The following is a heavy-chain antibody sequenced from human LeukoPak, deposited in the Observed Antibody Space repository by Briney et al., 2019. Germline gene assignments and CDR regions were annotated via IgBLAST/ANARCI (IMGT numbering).Heavy chain of an antibody. V-gene: IGHV1-18*01. CDR1: GYTFSKHG. CDR3: AKDIHPGLDSGASCCFDY. Sequence: GASVKVSCKTSGYTFSKHGITWVRQAPRQGLEWMGWVSGYNGNTNYAQNVQGRVTMTTDTSTNTAYMELRSLRSDDTAVYYCAKDIHPGLDSGASCCFDYWGQGTPVTVSS. D-gene: IGHD3-22*01. CDR2: VSGYNGNT. J-gene: IGHJ4*02.